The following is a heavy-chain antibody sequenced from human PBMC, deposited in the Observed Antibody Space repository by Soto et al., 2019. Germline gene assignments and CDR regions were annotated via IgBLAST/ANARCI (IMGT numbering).Heavy chain of an antibody. CDR2: IYYSGST. Sequence: ASETLSLTCTVSGGSISSGGYYWSWIRQHPGKGLEWIGYIYYSGSTYYNPSLKSRVTISVDTSKNQFSLKLSSVTAADTAVYYCARGALPRYFDYWGQGTLVTVSS. J-gene: IGHJ4*02. CDR3: ARGALPRYFDY. CDR1: GGSISSGGYY. V-gene: IGHV4-31*03.